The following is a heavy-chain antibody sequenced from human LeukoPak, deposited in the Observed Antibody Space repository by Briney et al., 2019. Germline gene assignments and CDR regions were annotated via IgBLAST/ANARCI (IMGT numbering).Heavy chain of an antibody. D-gene: IGHD1-1*01. V-gene: IGHV3-11*04. J-gene: IGHJ5*02. CDR1: GFSFSDYY. CDR3: MRVEGRNETS. CDR2: VSGSGKTK. Sequence: GGSLRLSCATSGFSFSDYYMGWIRQAPGKGLERVAYVSGSGKTKYHADSLKGRLTISRDNGKNSLYLQMNSLRVEDTAVYYCMRVEGRNETSWGQGTLLTVSS.